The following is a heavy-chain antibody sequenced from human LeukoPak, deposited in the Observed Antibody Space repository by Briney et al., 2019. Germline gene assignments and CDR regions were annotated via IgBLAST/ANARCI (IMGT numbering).Heavy chain of an antibody. CDR1: GFTFSNAW. Sequence: GGSLRLSCAASGFTFSNAWMSWVRQAPGKGLEWVGRIKSKTDGGTTDYAAPVKGRFTISRDDSKNTLYLQMNSLKSEDTDVYYCTTDDGGSEFDYWGQGTLVTVSS. CDR3: TTDDGGSEFDY. D-gene: IGHD1-26*01. J-gene: IGHJ4*02. V-gene: IGHV3-15*01. CDR2: IKSKTDGGTT.